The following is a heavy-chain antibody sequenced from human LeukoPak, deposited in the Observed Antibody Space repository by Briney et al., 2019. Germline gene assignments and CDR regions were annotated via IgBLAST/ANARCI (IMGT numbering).Heavy chain of an antibody. V-gene: IGHV4-39*01. D-gene: IGHD6-19*01. CDR1: GGSISSSSYC. Sequence: SEPLSLTCTVSGGSISSSSYCWGWIRQPPGKGLEWIGSIYYSGSTYYNPSLKSRVTISVDTSKNQFSLKLSSVTAADTAVYYCARPRSLAVAGTWFDPWGQGTLVTVSS. CDR2: IYYSGST. J-gene: IGHJ5*02. CDR3: ARPRSLAVAGTWFDP.